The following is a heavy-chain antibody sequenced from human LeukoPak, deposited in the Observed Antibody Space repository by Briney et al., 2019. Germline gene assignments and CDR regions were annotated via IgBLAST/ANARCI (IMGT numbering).Heavy chain of an antibody. CDR2: IYHSAST. Sequence: PSETLSLTCTVSGSSISSGYYWGWIRQSPGKGPEWIASIYHSASTYYNPSLKSRVTISVDTSKNQFSLKLSSVTAADTAVYYCARWDARYDYLFDYWGQGTLVTVSS. CDR1: GSSISSGYY. J-gene: IGHJ4*02. CDR3: ARWDARYDYLFDY. D-gene: IGHD3-22*01. V-gene: IGHV4-38-2*02.